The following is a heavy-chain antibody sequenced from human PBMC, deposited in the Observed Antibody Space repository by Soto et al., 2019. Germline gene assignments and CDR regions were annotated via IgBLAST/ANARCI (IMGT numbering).Heavy chain of an antibody. CDR3: ASSPRYFAISPWDP. V-gene: IGHV4-4*02. J-gene: IGHJ5*02. D-gene: IGHD3-9*01. Sequence: QVQLQESGPGLVKPSETLSLTCAVSGDSISSVNWWSWVLQSPGQGLEWIGDIYHTGITNYTPALQSRVSISMDKFKNEFSRNLASVTATDTAVDYGASSPRYFAISPWDPWGQGTLVTFPS. CDR2: IYHTGIT. CDR1: GDSISSVNW.